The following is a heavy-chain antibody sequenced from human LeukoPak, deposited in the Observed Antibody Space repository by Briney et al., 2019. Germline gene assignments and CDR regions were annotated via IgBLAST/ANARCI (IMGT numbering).Heavy chain of an antibody. V-gene: IGHV3-21*01. CDR2: ISSSSSYI. J-gene: IGHJ6*02. D-gene: IGHD2-15*01. CDR3: ARVGYCSGGSCYVGYYYYGMDV. CDR1: GFTFSSYG. Sequence: GGSLRLSCAASGFTFSSYGMHWVRQAPGKGLEWVSSISSSSSYIYYADSVKGRFTISRDNAKNSLYLQMNSLRAEDTAVYYCARVGYCSGGSCYVGYYYYGMDVWGQGTTVTVSS.